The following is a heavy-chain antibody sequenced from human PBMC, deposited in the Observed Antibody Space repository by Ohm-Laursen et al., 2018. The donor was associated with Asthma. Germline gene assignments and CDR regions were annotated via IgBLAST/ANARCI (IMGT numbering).Heavy chain of an antibody. CDR1: GFTFSSYA. CDR3: AKVPHCTGGVCQRRDWYFDL. CDR2: ISANGVSS. Sequence: SLRLSCAASGFTFSSYAMSWVRQAPGKGLEWVSVISANGVSSYYADSVKGRFTMPRDNSKNTLYLQMNSLRAEDTAVYYCAKVPHCTGGVCQRRDWYFDLWGRGTLVTVSS. V-gene: IGHV3-23*01. D-gene: IGHD2-8*02. J-gene: IGHJ2*01.